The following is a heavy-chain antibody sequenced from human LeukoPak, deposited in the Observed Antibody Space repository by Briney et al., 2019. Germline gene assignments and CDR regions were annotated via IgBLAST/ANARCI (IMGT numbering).Heavy chain of an antibody. CDR2: ISGSNAGRHGTT. D-gene: IGHD5-12*01. Sequence: GGSLRLSXAASGFTFSTYDMSWVRQTPGKGLEWVSAISGSNAGRHGTTYYAESVMGRFTISRDDSKSTLDLQMHSLRAEDTAIYFCAKGGFFSFDMWGQGTKVTVSS. J-gene: IGHJ3*02. CDR1: GFTFSTYD. CDR3: AKGGFFSFDM. V-gene: IGHV3-23*01.